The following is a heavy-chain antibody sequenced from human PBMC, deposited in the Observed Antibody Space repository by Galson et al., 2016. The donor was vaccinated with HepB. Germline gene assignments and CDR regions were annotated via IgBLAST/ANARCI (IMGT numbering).Heavy chain of an antibody. J-gene: IGHJ5*02. V-gene: IGHV4-59*01. CDR1: GGSISSYY. Sequence: QVQLQESGPGLVKPSETLSLTCTVPGGSISSYYRNWIRQPPGKGLEWIGYIYYSGSTNYNPSLKSRVTISVDTSKNQFSLKLSSVTAADTAVYYCARARYSSGLYNWFDPWGQGTLVTVSS. CDR3: ARARYSSGLYNWFDP. D-gene: IGHD6-19*01. CDR2: IYYSGST.